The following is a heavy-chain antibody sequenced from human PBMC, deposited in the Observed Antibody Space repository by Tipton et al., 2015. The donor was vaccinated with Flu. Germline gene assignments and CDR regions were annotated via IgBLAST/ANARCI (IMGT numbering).Heavy chain of an antibody. J-gene: IGHJ4*02. D-gene: IGHD3-10*01. CDR1: GDSVSSNSAA. V-gene: IGHV6-1*01. CDR3: SRSTYYYGSGSSDY. Sequence: GLVKPSQTLSLTCAISGDSVSSNSAAWSWIRQSPSRGLEWLGRTFYRSAWHNNSAVSVKSRITINADTSKNQFSLQLSSVTPEDTAVYYCSRSTYYYGSGSSDYWGQGTLVAVSS. CDR2: TFYRSAWHN.